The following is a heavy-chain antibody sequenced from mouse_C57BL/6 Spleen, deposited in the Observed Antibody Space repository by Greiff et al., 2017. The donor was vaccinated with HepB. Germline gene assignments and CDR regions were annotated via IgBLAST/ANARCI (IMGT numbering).Heavy chain of an antibody. CDR2: IDPSDSYT. Sequence: QVQLQQPGAELVMPGASVKLSCKASGYTFTSYWMHWVKQRPGQGLEWIGEIDPSDSYTNYNQKFKGKSTLTVDKSSSTAYMQLSSLTSEDSAVYYCARRGITTVVADYWGQGTTLTVSS. CDR3: ARRGITTVVADY. J-gene: IGHJ2*01. D-gene: IGHD1-1*01. CDR1: GYTFTSYW. V-gene: IGHV1-69*01.